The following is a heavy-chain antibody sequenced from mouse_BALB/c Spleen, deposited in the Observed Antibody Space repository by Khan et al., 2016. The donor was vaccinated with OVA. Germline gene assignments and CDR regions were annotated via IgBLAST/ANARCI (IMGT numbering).Heavy chain of an antibody. CDR2: ISPGSGDT. CDR3: ARRNYFGYTFAY. V-gene: IGHV1-77*01. J-gene: IGHJ3*01. Sequence: QVQLQQSGAELARPGASVKLSCKASGYTFTDYYINWVMQRTGQGLEWIGEISPGSGDTYYNERFKGKATLTADKSSSTAYMQLSSLTSEASAVYFCARRNYFGYTFAYWGQGTLVTVSA. CDR1: GYTFTDYY. D-gene: IGHD1-2*01.